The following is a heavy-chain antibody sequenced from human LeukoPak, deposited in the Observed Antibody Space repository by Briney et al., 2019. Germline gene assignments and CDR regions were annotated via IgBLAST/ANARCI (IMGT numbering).Heavy chain of an antibody. Sequence: AXXGFTFDDXAMHWVRHAPGKGLEGVSGIRWISRLIVYAPSLNGRFTISSHNAKNSLYLQMNSLRAEDMALYYCVKDGHAMAKYYFDYWGQGTLVTVSS. V-gene: IGHV3-9*03. CDR2: IRWISRLI. J-gene: IGHJ4*02. CDR3: VKDGHAMAKYYFDY. D-gene: IGHD5-24*01. CDR1: GFTFDDXA.